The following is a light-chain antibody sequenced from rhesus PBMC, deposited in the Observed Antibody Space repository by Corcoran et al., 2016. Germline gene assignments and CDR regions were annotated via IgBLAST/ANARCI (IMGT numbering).Light chain of an antibody. CDR3: QQTYRTPYS. J-gene: IGKJ2*01. CDR2: RAS. V-gene: IGKV1-74*01. CDR1: ENVNNY. Sequence: DIQMTQSPSSLSASVGDRVTITCRASENVNNYLNWDQQKPGKAPKLLIYRASPLQSGVPSTFSGSGSGTDYTFTISSLPSADVAPSYCQQTYRTPYSFGQGTKVEI.